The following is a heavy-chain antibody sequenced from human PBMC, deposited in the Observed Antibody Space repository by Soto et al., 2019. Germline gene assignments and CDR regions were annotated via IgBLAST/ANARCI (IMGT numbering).Heavy chain of an antibody. J-gene: IGHJ2*01. CDR3: ARQPLAYCGGDCYSRDWYFDL. Sequence: GESLKISCKGSGFSFTIYWIGWVRQMPGKGLEWMGIIYPGDSDTRYSPSFQGQVTISADKSISTAYLQWSSLKASDTAMYYCARQPLAYCGGDCYSRDWYFDLWGRGTLVTVSS. CDR2: IYPGDSDT. D-gene: IGHD2-21*02. V-gene: IGHV5-51*01. CDR1: GFSFTIYW.